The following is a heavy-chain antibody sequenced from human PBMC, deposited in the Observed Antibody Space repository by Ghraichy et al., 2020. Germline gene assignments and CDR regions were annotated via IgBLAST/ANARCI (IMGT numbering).Heavy chain of an antibody. CDR2: ISYDGSNK. Sequence: GGSLRLSCAASGFTFSSYGMHWVRQAPGKGLEWVAIISYDGSNKYLRDSVKGRFTISRDNSKNTLFLQMSSLSPEDTAVYYCAKDVEAQAAAYGFDIWGQGTMVTVSS. D-gene: IGHD6-13*01. CDR3: AKDVEAQAAAYGFDI. CDR1: GFTFSSYG. V-gene: IGHV3-30*18. J-gene: IGHJ3*02.